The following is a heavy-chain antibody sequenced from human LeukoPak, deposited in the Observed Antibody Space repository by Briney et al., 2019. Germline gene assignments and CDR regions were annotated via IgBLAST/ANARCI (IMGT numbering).Heavy chain of an antibody. J-gene: IGHJ4*02. Sequence: SETLSLTCAVYGGSFSGYYWGWIRQPPGKGLEWIGSMFHSGTTYYNPSLKSRVTISVDTSKNHFSLKLSSVTAADTAVYYCARMLRTVWELPYYWGQGTLVTVSS. V-gene: IGHV4-38-2*01. CDR3: ARMLRTVWELPYY. D-gene: IGHD1-26*01. CDR2: MFHSGTT. CDR1: GGSFSGYY.